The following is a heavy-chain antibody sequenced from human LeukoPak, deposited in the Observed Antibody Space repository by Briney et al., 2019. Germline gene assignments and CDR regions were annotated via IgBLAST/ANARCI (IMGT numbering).Heavy chain of an antibody. CDR2: IIPIFGTA. Sequence: GSSVKVSCKASGGTFSSYAISWVGQAPGQGLEWMGGIIPIFGTANYAQKFQGRVTITADESTSTAYMELSSLRSEDTAVYYCARKRGYYGSGSIDYWGQGTLVTVSS. D-gene: IGHD3-10*01. J-gene: IGHJ4*02. V-gene: IGHV1-69*01. CDR1: GGTFSSYA. CDR3: ARKRGYYGSGSIDY.